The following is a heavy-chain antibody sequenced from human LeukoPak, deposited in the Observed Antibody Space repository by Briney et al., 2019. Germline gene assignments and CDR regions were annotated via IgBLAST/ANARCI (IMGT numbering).Heavy chain of an antibody. V-gene: IGHV3-7*01. CDR2: IKPDGSEK. J-gene: IGHJ4*02. CDR3: ARERMYSGSGSTYPYYDY. Sequence: SGGSLTLSCAASGFTFSSYWMSWVRQSPGKGLEWVANIKPDGSEKYFMDSVKGRFTISRGNAKNALYLEMNSLRAEDTAEYFCARERMYSGSGSTYPYYDYWGQGTLVTVSS. D-gene: IGHD3-10*01. CDR1: GFTFSSYW.